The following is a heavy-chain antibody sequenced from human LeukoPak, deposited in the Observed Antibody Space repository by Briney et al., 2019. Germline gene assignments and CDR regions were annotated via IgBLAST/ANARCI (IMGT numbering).Heavy chain of an antibody. D-gene: IGHD3-10*01. CDR2: IKQDGSEK. V-gene: IGHV3-7*01. J-gene: IGHJ4*02. CDR3: ARVLSSYLTMVQDY. CDR1: GFTFSSYW. Sequence: GGSLRLSCAASGFTFSSYWMSWDRQAPGKGLEWVANIKQDGSEKYYVDSVKGRFTISRDNAKNSLYLQMNSLRAEDTAVYYCARVLSSYLTMVQDYWGQGTLVTVSS.